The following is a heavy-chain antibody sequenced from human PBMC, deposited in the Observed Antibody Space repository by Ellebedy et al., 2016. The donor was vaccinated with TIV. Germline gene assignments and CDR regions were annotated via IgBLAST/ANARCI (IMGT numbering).Heavy chain of an antibody. J-gene: IGHJ4*02. V-gene: IGHV4-59*08. CDR2: MSYSGST. CDR1: GASITTYY. D-gene: IGHD1-26*01. Sequence: MPSETLSLTCNVSGASITTYYWNWIRQSPGKGLEWIWYMSYSGSTNYNPSPKSRVTISVDTSKNQFSLRLSSVTAADTAVYYCASRASGRSDLGRVVYFDYWGQGTLVTVSS. CDR3: ASRASGRSDLGRVVYFDY.